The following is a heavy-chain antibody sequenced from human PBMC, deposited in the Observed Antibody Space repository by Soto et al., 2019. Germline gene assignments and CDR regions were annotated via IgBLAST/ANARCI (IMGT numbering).Heavy chain of an antibody. CDR2: IRSKANSYAT. J-gene: IGHJ6*02. CDR1: GFTFSGSA. Sequence: GGSLRLSCAASGFTFSGSAMHWVRQASGKGLEWVGRIRSKANSYATAYAASVKGRFTISRDDSKNTAYLQMNSLKTEDTAVYYCTRHVGYCSGGSCFHYYYGMDVWGQGTTVTVSS. V-gene: IGHV3-73*01. D-gene: IGHD2-15*01. CDR3: TRHVGYCSGGSCFHYYYGMDV.